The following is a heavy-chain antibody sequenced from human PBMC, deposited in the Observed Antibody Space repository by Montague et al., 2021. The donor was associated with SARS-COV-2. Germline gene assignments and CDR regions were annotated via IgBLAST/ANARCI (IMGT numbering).Heavy chain of an antibody. Sequence: SETLSLTCTVSGGSISSSSYYWGWIRQPPGKGLEWIGSIYYSGSTYYNPSLKSRVTISVDTSKNQFSLKLSSVTAADTAVYYCARSDLSVIVLVVYATRGEYFDPWGHGTLVTVSS. D-gene: IGHD2-8*02. CDR3: ARSDLSVIVLVVYATRGEYFDP. J-gene: IGHJ2*01. CDR2: IYYSGST. V-gene: IGHV4-39*07. CDR1: GGSISSSSYY.